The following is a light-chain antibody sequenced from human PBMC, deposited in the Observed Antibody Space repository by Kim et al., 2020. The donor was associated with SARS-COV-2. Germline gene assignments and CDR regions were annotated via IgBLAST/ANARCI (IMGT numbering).Light chain of an antibody. Sequence: EIVMTQSPAHLSVSPGERATLSCRASQSVSSNLAWYQQKPGQAPRLLIYGASTRATGSPARFSGSGSGTEFTLTISSLQSEDFAVYYCQQYNNWPPWTFGQGTKVDIK. CDR1: QSVSSN. CDR2: GAS. J-gene: IGKJ1*01. CDR3: QQYNNWPPWT. V-gene: IGKV3-15*01.